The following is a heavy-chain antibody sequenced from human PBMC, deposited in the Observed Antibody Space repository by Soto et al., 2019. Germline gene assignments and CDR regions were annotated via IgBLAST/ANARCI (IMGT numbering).Heavy chain of an antibody. Sequence: ASVKVSCKASGGTFSSYAISWVRQAPGQGLEWMGGVIPIFGTANYAQKFQGRVTITADESTSTAYMELSSLRSEDTAVYYCAKSSELGVLITAPFDYWGQGILVTVSS. V-gene: IGHV1-69*13. J-gene: IGHJ4*02. CDR3: AKSSELGVLITAPFDY. D-gene: IGHD3-3*01. CDR2: VIPIFGTA. CDR1: GGTFSSYA.